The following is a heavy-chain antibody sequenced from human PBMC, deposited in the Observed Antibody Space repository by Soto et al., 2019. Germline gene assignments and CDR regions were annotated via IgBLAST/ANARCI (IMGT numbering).Heavy chain of an antibody. Sequence: SETLSLTCAVSGGSISSGCYSWSWIRQPPGKGLEWIGYIYHSGSTYYNPSLKSRVTISVDRSKNQFSLKLSSVTAADTAVYYCARSAKGDSSGYENWFDPWGQGTLVTVSS. D-gene: IGHD3-22*01. CDR2: IYHSGST. V-gene: IGHV4-30-2*01. J-gene: IGHJ5*02. CDR1: GGSISSGCYS. CDR3: ARSAKGDSSGYENWFDP.